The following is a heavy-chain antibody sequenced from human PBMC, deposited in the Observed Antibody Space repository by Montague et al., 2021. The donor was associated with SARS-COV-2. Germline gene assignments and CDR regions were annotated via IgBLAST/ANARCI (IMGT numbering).Heavy chain of an antibody. CDR2: TYYRSRWSN. J-gene: IGHJ4*02. CDR1: GDSVAINRAT. D-gene: IGHD1-26*01. CDR3: ARERWAVGVSFDY. Sequence: CAISGDSVAINRATWHWVRQSPSRDLEWLGRTYYRSRWSNDYAVSVRSRIIINPDTSTNQFSLQLSSVTPEDTAVYFCARERWAVGVSFDYWGQGSLVTVSS. V-gene: IGHV6-1*01.